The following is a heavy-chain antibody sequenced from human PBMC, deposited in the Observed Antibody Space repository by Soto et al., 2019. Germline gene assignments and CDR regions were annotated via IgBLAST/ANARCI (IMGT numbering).Heavy chain of an antibody. Sequence: PSETLSLTCTVSGGSISSYYWSWIRLPPGKEQEWIGYIYYSGSTNYNPSLKSRVTISVDTSKNQFSLKLSSVTAADTAVYYCARAYGAEVFDYWGQGTLVTASS. D-gene: IGHD4-17*01. J-gene: IGHJ4*02. CDR1: GGSISSYY. CDR3: ARAYGAEVFDY. CDR2: IYYSGST. V-gene: IGHV4-59*01.